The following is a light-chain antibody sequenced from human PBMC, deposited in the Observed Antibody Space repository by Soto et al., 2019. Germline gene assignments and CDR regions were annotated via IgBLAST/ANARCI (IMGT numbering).Light chain of an antibody. V-gene: IGKV1-6*01. Sequence: PMTQSPSSLSASVGDTVAITCRASQGIRNDLGWYQQKPGKAPKLLIHAASSLESGVPTRFSGSGSGTDFTFTISRLQAEDFATYYCLQDYSYTWTFGQGTKVDIK. CDR3: LQDYSYTWT. J-gene: IGKJ1*01. CDR1: QGIRND. CDR2: AAS.